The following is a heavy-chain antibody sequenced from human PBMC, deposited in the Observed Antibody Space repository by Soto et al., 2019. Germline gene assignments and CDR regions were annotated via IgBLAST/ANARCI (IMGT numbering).Heavy chain of an antibody. CDR1: GYTFTSYA. V-gene: IGHV1-3*01. Sequence: GASVKVSCKASGYTFTSYAMHWVRQAPGQRLERMGWINAGNGNTKYSQKFQGRVTITRDTSASTAYMELSSLRSEDTAVYYCARFFTLVGGAEADYWGQGTLVTVSS. D-gene: IGHD3-16*01. J-gene: IGHJ4*02. CDR2: INAGNGNT. CDR3: ARFFTLVGGAEADY.